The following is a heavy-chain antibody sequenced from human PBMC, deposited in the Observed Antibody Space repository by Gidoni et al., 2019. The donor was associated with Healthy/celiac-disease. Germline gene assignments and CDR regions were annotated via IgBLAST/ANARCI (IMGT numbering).Heavy chain of an antibody. CDR3: ARDFRVLSGGSGSYYKFGY. Sequence: QVQLVQSGAEVKKPGASVTVSCKASAYTFPDYYSHWVRQAPGQGLEWMGWINPNSGGTNYAQKFQGRVTMTRDTSISTAYMELSRLRSDDTAVYYCARDFRVLSGGSGSYYKFGYWGQGTLVTVSS. J-gene: IGHJ4*02. CDR1: AYTFPDYY. D-gene: IGHD3-10*01. V-gene: IGHV1-2*02. CDR2: INPNSGGT.